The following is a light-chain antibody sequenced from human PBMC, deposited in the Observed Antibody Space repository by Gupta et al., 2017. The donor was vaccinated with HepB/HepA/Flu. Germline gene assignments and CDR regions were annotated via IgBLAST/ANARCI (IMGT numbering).Light chain of an antibody. CDR1: KLGDKY. J-gene: IGLJ2*01. CDR3: QAWDSSTMV. V-gene: IGLV3-1*01. CDR2: QDS. Sequence: GPTASITCSGDKLGDKYACWYQQKPGQSPVLVIYQDSKRPSGIPERFSGSNSGNTATLTISGTQAMDEADYYCQAWDSSTMVFGGGTKLTVL.